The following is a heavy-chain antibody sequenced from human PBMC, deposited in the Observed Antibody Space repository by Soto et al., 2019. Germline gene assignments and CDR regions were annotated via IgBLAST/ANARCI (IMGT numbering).Heavy chain of an antibody. V-gene: IGHV3-21*01. CDR1: GFKLSSYS. CDR3: ARDQYSSSFYGMDV. Sequence: AGSLRLSCAASGFKLSSYSVNWVRQAPGKGLEWVSSISRWTSQIYYADSVKGRVTTSRDNAKNSLYLQMNSLRDEDTAVYYCARDQYSSSFYGMDVWGQGTTVTVSS. D-gene: IGHD6-6*01. CDR2: ISRWTSQI. J-gene: IGHJ6*02.